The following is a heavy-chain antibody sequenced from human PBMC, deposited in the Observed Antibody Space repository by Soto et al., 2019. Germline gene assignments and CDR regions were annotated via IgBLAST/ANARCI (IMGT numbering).Heavy chain of an antibody. CDR3: AREPRHLRLGYFDL. D-gene: IGHD4-17*01. J-gene: IGHJ2*01. Sequence: QVQLVESGGGVVQPGRSLRLSCAASGFTFSSYGMHWVRQAPGKGLEWVAVIWYDGSNKYYADSVKGRFTISRDNSKNTLYLQMNSLRAEDTAVYYCAREPRHLRLGYFDLWGRGTLVTVSS. CDR2: IWYDGSNK. CDR1: GFTFSSYG. V-gene: IGHV3-33*01.